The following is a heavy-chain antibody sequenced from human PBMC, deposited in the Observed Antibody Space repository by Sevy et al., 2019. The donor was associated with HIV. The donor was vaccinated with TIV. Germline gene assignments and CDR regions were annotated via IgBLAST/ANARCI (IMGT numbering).Heavy chain of an antibody. Sequence: GASVKVSCKASGYTFTSYGISWVRQAPGQGLEWMGWISAYNGNTNYAQKLQGRVTMTTDTSTSTAYMELRSLRSDDTAVYYCARVVIVLVPAAMISPPGEFDPWGQGTLVTVSS. CDR1: GYTFTSYG. CDR3: ARVVIVLVPAAMISPPGEFDP. V-gene: IGHV1-18*01. CDR2: ISAYNGNT. J-gene: IGHJ5*02. D-gene: IGHD2-2*01.